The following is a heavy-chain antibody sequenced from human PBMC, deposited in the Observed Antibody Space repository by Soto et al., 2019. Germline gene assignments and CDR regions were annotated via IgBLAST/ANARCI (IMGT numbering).Heavy chain of an antibody. V-gene: IGHV3-33*06. D-gene: IGHD6-13*01. Sequence: QVQLVESGGGVVQPGRSLRLSCAASGFTFSSYGMHWVRQAPGKGLEWVAVIWYDGSNKYYADSVKGRFTISRDNSKNTLYLQMNSLRAEDTAVYYCAKDRNAIAAAGTPVDYWGQGTLVTVSS. CDR1: GFTFSSYG. CDR3: AKDRNAIAAAGTPVDY. CDR2: IWYDGSNK. J-gene: IGHJ4*02.